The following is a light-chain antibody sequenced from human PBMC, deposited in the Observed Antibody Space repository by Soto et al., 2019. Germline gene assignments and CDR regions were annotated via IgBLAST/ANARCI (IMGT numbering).Light chain of an antibody. CDR1: GSDLGGSNH. CDR3: CSYARTYTWL. CDR2: DVT. Sequence: QSALTQPRSVSGSHGQSVTISCTGTGSDLGGSNHVSWYQQNPGKAPKLMIYDVTKWPSGVPDRFSGSRSGNTAYLTISGLRAEDEADYYCCSYARTYTWLFGGGTKLTVL. V-gene: IGLV2-11*01. J-gene: IGLJ3*02.